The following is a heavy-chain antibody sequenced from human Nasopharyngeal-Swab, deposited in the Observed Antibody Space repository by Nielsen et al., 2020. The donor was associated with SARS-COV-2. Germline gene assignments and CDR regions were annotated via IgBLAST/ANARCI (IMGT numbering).Heavy chain of an antibody. V-gene: IGHV3-30-3*01. J-gene: IGHJ4*02. CDR2: ISYDGSNK. CDR3: ARDPNLRTLDY. Sequence: VRQAPGKGLEWVAVISYDGSNKYYADSVKGRFTISRDNSKNTLYLQMNSLRAEDTAVYYCARDPNLRTLDYWGRGTLVTVSS. D-gene: IGHD3-16*01.